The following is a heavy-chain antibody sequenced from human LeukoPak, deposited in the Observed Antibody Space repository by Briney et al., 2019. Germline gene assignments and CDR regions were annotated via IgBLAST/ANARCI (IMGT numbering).Heavy chain of an antibody. CDR1: GFSLSNYW. CDR2: IKLDGSEK. V-gene: IGHV3-7*01. CDR3: ARETRGSYVPGLDS. Sequence: GGSLRLSCAASGFSLSNYWISWVRQAPGKGLEWVANIKLDGSEKYYVNSVKGRFTISRDNAKNSLNLQMNSLRAEDAAVYYCARETRGSYVPGLDSWGQGTLVTVSS. J-gene: IGHJ4*02. D-gene: IGHD1-26*01.